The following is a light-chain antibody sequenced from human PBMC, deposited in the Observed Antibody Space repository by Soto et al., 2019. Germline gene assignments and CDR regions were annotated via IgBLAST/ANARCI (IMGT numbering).Light chain of an antibody. CDR2: RGS. CDR1: QSIGNW. V-gene: IGKV1-5*03. Sequence: DIRMTQSPSTLSASVGDTVTITCRASQSIGNWMAWYQQTPGKAPNLLIYRGSSLQSGVPSRFSGSGSGTEFTLTIVSLQPDDFAVYYCQQFNVYPYTFGRGTKLEIK. CDR3: QQFNVYPYT. J-gene: IGKJ2*01.